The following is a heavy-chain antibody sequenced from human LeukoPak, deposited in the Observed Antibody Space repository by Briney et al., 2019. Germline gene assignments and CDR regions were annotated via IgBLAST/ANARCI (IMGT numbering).Heavy chain of an antibody. J-gene: IGHJ4*02. V-gene: IGHV3-21*01. D-gene: IGHD4-4*01. CDR2: ISSSSSYI. CDR3: ARVRAVTVDY. CDR1: GFTFSSYS. Sequence: PGGSLRLSCAASGFTFSSYSMNWVRQAPGKGLEWVSSISSSSSYIYYADSVKGRLTISRDNAKNSLYLQMNSLRAEDTAVYYCARVRAVTVDYWGQGTLVTVSS.